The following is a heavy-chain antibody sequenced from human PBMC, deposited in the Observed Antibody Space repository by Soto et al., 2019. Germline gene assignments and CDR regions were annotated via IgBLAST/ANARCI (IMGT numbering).Heavy chain of an antibody. CDR1: GYSFTSYW. V-gene: IGHV5-51*01. Sequence: GESLKISCKGSGYSFTSYWIGWVRQMPGKGLEWMGIIYPGDSDTRYSPSFQGQVTISADRSISTAYLQWSSLKASDTAMYYCARQLVVAASLAWFDPWGQGTLVTVSS. J-gene: IGHJ5*02. CDR3: ARQLVVAASLAWFDP. D-gene: IGHD2-15*01. CDR2: IYPGDSDT.